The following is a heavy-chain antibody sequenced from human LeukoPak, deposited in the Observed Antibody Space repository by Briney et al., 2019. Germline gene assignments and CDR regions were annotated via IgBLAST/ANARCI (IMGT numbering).Heavy chain of an antibody. D-gene: IGHD6-13*01. V-gene: IGHV3-30*04. Sequence: PGRSLRLSGAASGFTFSKYAVHWVRQAPGKGLEWVAVTSYDGSDKYYPDSVKGRFTISRDNSKDSLYLQMNSLRAEDTAVYYCSSGLEYSSSWYSYYYYYGLDVWGKGTTVTVSS. CDR3: SSGLEYSSSWYSYYYYYGLDV. J-gene: IGHJ6*04. CDR1: GFTFSKYA. CDR2: TSYDGSDK.